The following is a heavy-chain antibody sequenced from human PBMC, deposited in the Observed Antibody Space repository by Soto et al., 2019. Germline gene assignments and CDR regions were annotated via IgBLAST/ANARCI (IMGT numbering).Heavy chain of an antibody. Sequence: ASVKVSCKASGGTFSSYAISWVRQAPGQGLEWMGGIIPIFGTANYAQKFQGRVTITADKSTSTAYMELSSLRSEDTAVYYCAREAGTKNWFDPWGQGTLVTVSS. D-gene: IGHD6-13*01. CDR1: GGTFSSYA. V-gene: IGHV1-69*06. CDR2: IIPIFGTA. J-gene: IGHJ5*02. CDR3: AREAGTKNWFDP.